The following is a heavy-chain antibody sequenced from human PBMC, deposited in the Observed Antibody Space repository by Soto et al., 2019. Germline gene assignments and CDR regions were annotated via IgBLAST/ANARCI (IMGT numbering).Heavy chain of an antibody. Sequence: QVQLVQSGAEVKKPGASVKVSCKASGYTFTGYSVGWVRQAPGQGLEWMGWISAYSGDTYYAQRFQDRLTMTTDASTSTAYMELTSLRSDDTAVYYCALPSGSYGDYAWSLKYWGQGTLVTVSS. V-gene: IGHV1-18*01. CDR1: GYTFTGYS. CDR3: ALPSGSYGDYAWSLKY. J-gene: IGHJ4*02. D-gene: IGHD4-17*01. CDR2: ISAYSGDT.